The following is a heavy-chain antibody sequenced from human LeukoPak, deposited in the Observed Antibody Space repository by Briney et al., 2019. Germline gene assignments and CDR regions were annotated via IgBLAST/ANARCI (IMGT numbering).Heavy chain of an antibody. D-gene: IGHD6-19*01. CDR3: AKDIEEWLVKGGGCFDY. Sequence: QAGGSLRLSCAASGFIFSNSAMHWVRQAPGKGLEWVAVISYDGSNKYYADSVKGRFTISRDNSKNTLYLQMNSLRAEDTAVYYCAKDIEEWLVKGGGCFDYWGQGPWSPSPQ. CDR2: ISYDGSNK. V-gene: IGHV3-30*18. CDR1: GFIFSNSA. J-gene: IGHJ4*02.